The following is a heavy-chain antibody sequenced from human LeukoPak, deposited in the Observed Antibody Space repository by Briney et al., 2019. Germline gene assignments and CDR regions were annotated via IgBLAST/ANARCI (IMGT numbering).Heavy chain of an antibody. CDR1: GFTFSSYA. Sequence: GGSLRLSCEASGFTFSSYAMNWVRQAPGKGLEWVSTISGSGGHTYYADSVKGQFPISRDNSKNTLNLQMNSLRAEDTAVYYCARIAVAASRPQGINWFDPWGQGTLVTVSS. J-gene: IGHJ5*02. CDR2: ISGSGGHT. CDR3: ARIAVAASRPQGINWFDP. D-gene: IGHD6-19*01. V-gene: IGHV3-23*01.